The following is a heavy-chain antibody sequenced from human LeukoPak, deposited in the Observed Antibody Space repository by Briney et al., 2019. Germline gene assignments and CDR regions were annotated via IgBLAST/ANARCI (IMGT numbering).Heavy chain of an antibody. V-gene: IGHV4-34*01. CDR2: INHSGST. CDR1: GGSFSGYY. CDR3: ARLVPAYYYGSGSDY. D-gene: IGHD3-10*01. Sequence: SETLSLTCAVYGGSFSGYYWSWIRQPPGKGLEWIGEINHSGSTNYNPSLKSRVTISVDTSKNQFSLKLSSVTAADTAVYYCARLVPAYYYGSGSDYWGQGTLVTVSS. J-gene: IGHJ4*02.